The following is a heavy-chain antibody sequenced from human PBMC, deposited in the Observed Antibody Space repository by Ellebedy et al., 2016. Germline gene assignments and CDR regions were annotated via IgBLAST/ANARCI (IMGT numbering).Heavy chain of an antibody. D-gene: IGHD3-22*01. V-gene: IGHV4-4*07. Sequence: SETLSLTCTVSGGSITNFYWSWIRQPAGKGLEWIGRIYSSGSTIYNPSPESRVTMSVDTSKNQFSLRLNSVTAADTAVYYCARVDHYDSKIDYWGQGILVTVSS. CDR2: IYSSGST. CDR1: GGSITNFY. CDR3: ARVDHYDSKIDY. J-gene: IGHJ4*02.